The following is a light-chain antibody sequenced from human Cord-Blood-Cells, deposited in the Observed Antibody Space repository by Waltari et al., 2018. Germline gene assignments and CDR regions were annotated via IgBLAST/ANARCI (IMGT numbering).Light chain of an antibody. CDR2: RNN. V-gene: IGLV1-47*01. Sequence: QSVLTQPPSASGTPGQRVTISCSGSSSNIGGNYVYWSQQRPGPAPKLLIYRNNQRPSGVPDRFSGSKSGTSASLAISGLRSEDEADYYCAAWDDSLSGYVFGTGTKVTVL. CDR3: AAWDDSLSGYV. J-gene: IGLJ1*01. CDR1: SSNIGGNY.